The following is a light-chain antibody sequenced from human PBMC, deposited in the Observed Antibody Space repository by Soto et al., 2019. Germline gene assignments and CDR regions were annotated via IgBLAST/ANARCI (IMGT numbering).Light chain of an antibody. CDR3: QQLNSYPRT. J-gene: IGKJ5*01. Sequence: DIQMTQSPSTLSASVGDRVTITCRASQSISTWLAWYQQEPGKAPKLLIHKASSLQSGVPSRFSGSGSGTDFTLTISSLQPEDFATYYCQQLNSYPRTFGQGTRLEIK. CDR2: KAS. CDR1: QSISTW. V-gene: IGKV1-5*03.